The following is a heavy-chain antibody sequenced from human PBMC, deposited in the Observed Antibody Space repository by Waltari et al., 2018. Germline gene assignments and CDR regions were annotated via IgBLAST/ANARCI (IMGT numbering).Heavy chain of an antibody. CDR2: IYSGGST. CDR1: GFTVGNNF. Sequence: EVQLVESGGDLIQPGGSLRISCETHGFTVGNNFMGWVRQAPGKGLEWVSVIYSGGSTNYIDSVRGRFTISRDSSKNTLYLQMNSLRAEDTAVYYCAKVDNVGLNNYWGQGTLVTVSS. J-gene: IGHJ4*02. V-gene: IGHV3-53*01. D-gene: IGHD1-1*01. CDR3: AKVDNVGLNNY.